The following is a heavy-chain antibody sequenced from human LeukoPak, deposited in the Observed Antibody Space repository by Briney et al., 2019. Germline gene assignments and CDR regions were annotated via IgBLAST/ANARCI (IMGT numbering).Heavy chain of an antibody. D-gene: IGHD3-3*01. J-gene: IGHJ6*03. V-gene: IGHV1-69*13. CDR1: VVTFSSYA. CDR3: ARDGYWSGLDRGWWYMDV. CDR2: IIPIFGTA. Sequence: SVKLSCTPSVVTFSSYAISWVRHAPGQGLEWMGGIIPIFGTANYAQKFQGRVTITADESTSTAYKELSSLRLEDTAVYYCARDGYWSGLDRGWWYMDVWGKGTTVTVSS.